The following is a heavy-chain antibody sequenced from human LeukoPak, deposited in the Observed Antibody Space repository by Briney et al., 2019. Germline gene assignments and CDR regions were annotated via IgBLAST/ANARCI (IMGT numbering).Heavy chain of an antibody. J-gene: IGHJ4*02. CDR3: AHSSLFSGYCTGGSCYSGPPFDY. D-gene: IGHD2-15*01. CDR1: GFSLRNTGLG. CDR2: IYWDDDT. Sequence: SGPTLVKPTQTLTLMCTLSGFSLRNTGLGVGWIRQPPGKALEWLALIYWDDDTRYSPSLKSRLTITTDTSKNQVVLIMTNMDPADTATYYCAHSSLFSGYCTGGSCYSGPPFDYWGQGALVTVSS. V-gene: IGHV2-5*02.